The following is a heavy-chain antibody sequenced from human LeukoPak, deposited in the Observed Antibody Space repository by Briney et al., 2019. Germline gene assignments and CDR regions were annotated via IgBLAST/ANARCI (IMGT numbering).Heavy chain of an antibody. V-gene: IGHV3-23*01. D-gene: IGHD6-19*01. J-gene: IGHJ4*02. CDR3: ARNDFGSGWLGDY. CDR2: IGGSGGGT. Sequence: GGSLRLSCAASGFTFSTYAMSWVRQAPGKGLEWVSTIGGSGGGTYYAESVKGRFIISRDTSKNTLFLQMNSLRAEDTALYYCARNDFGSGWLGDYWGQGILVTVFS. CDR1: GFTFSTYA.